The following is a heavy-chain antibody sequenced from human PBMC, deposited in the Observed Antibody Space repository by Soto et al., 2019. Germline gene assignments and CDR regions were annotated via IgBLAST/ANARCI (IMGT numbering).Heavy chain of an antibody. Sequence: ASVKVSCKASGYTFTGYYMHWVRQAPGQGLEWMGWINPNSGGTNYAQKFQGRVTMTRDTSISTAYMELSRLRSDDTAVYYCARVQKYCSSTSCYTWFDPWGQGTLVTVSS. CDR3: ARVQKYCSSTSCYTWFDP. CDR1: GYTFTGYY. CDR2: INPNSGGT. D-gene: IGHD2-2*02. J-gene: IGHJ5*02. V-gene: IGHV1-2*02.